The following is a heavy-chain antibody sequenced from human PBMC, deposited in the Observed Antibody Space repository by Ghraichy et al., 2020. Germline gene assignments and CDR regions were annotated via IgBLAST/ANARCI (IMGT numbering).Heavy chain of an antibody. CDR1: GFTFSSFA. CDR3: AKVDRFGESGYDFEVSGDSAL. Sequence: GGSLRLSCAASGFTFSSFAMSWVRQAPGKGLEWVSALSGSGDNTYYADSVKGRFTISRDNSKNTVHLQMNSLRAEDTAVYYCAKVDRFGESGYDFEVSGDSALCGQATLVTFSS. CDR2: LSGSGDNT. J-gene: IGHJ4*02. D-gene: IGHD5-12*01. V-gene: IGHV3-23*01.